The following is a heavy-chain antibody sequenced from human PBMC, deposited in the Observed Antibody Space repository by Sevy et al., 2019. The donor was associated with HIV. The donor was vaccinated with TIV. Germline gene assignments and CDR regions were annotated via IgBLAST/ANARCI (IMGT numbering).Heavy chain of an antibody. Sequence: SETLSLTCTVSGGSISSYYWRWIRQPAGKGLEWIGRIYTSGSTNYNPSLKSRVTMSVDTSKNQFSLKLSSVTAADTAVYYCARDIGSGSSYYYYYMDVWGKRTTVTVSS. D-gene: IGHD3-10*01. CDR1: GGSISSYY. CDR3: ARDIGSGSSYYYYYMDV. J-gene: IGHJ6*03. V-gene: IGHV4-4*07. CDR2: IYTSGST.